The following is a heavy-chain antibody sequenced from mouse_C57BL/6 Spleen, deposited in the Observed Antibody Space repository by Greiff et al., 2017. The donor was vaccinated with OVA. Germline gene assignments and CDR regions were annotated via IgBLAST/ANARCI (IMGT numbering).Heavy chain of an antibody. D-gene: IGHD2-1*01. V-gene: IGHV1-19*01. J-gene: IGHJ4*01. CDR1: GYTFTDYY. CDR2: INPYNGGT. Sequence: EVQLQQSGPVLVKPGASVKMSCKASGYTFTDYYMNWVKQSHGKSLEWIGVINPYNGGTSSNQKFKGKATLTVDKSSSTAYMELNSLTSEDSAVYYCARRLYYGNPPAMGYWGQGTSVTVSS. CDR3: ARRLYYGNPPAMGY.